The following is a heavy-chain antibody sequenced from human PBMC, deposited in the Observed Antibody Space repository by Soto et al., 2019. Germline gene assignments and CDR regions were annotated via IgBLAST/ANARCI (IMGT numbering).Heavy chain of an antibody. CDR1: GFSFSTYW. Sequence: EVQLVESGGGLVQPGGSLRLSCAASGFSFSTYWMSWVRQAPGKGLEWVANIKGDGSETYYVDSVKGRFTISRDNAKTSLYLQMSSLRAEDPAVYYCAKGGHIDFCGQGTLVTVSS. J-gene: IGHJ4*02. CDR3: AKGGHIDF. CDR2: IKGDGSET. V-gene: IGHV3-7*03. D-gene: IGHD3-16*01.